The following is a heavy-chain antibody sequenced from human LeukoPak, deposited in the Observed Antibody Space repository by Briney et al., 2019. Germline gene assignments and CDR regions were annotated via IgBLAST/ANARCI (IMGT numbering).Heavy chain of an antibody. CDR2: INSDGRST. D-gene: IGHD3-22*01. J-gene: IGHJ4*02. CDR3: ASGSLMYYYDSSGRPFDY. V-gene: IGHV3-74*01. CDR1: GFTFSSYW. Sequence: PGGSLRLSCAASGFTFSSYWMHWVRQAPGKGLVWVSRINSDGRSTSYADSVKGRFTISRDNAKNTLYLQMNSLRAEDTAVYYCASGSLMYYYDSSGRPFDYWGQGTLVTVSS.